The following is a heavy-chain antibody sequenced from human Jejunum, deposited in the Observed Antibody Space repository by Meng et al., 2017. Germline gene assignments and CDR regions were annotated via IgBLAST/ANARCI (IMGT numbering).Heavy chain of an antibody. CDR2: IFSDAGT. Sequence: GGCLGLYCAASGFSVSNTYMSWVRRAPGKGLEWVAVIFSDAGTNSADSVKGRFTISRDNFRNTLYLQMNSLRVEDTAVYYCVSGDSVWGQGILVTVSS. V-gene: IGHV3-66*01. D-gene: IGHD1-26*01. CDR3: VSGDSV. CDR1: GFSVSNTY. J-gene: IGHJ4*02.